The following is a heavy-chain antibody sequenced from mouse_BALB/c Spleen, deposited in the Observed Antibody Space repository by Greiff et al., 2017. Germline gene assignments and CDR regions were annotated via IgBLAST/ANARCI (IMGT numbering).Heavy chain of an antibody. CDR1: GFTFTDYY. CDR3: ERDIYGTGY. Sequence: EVMLVESGGGLVQPGGSLRLSCATSGFTFTDYYMSWVRQPPGKALEWLGFIRNKANGYTTEYSASEKGRFTISRDNSQIILYLQMNTLRAEDSATYYCERDIYGTGYWGQGTTLTVSS. V-gene: IGHV7-3*02. CDR2: IRNKANGYTT. D-gene: IGHD4-1*01. J-gene: IGHJ2*01.